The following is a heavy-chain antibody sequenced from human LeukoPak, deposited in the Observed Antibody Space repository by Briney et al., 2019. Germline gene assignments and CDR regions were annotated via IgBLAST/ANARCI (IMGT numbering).Heavy chain of an antibody. CDR3: AKARRHYDILTGYEY. CDR1: GFTFSSYG. CDR2: IWYDGSNK. Sequence: GGSLRLSCAASGFTFSSYGMHWVRQAPGKGLEWVAVIWYDGSNKYYADSVKGRFTISRDNSKNTLYLQMNSLRAEDTAVYYCAKARRHYDILTGYEYWGQGTLVTASS. V-gene: IGHV3-33*06. J-gene: IGHJ4*02. D-gene: IGHD3-9*01.